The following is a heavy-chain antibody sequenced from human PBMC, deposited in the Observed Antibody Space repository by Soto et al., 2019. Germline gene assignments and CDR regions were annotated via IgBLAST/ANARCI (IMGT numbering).Heavy chain of an antibody. D-gene: IGHD2-2*01. CDR1: GFTFSSYA. V-gene: IGHV3-23*01. CDR3: AKDYIVVVPAAIGY. J-gene: IGHJ4*02. CDR2: ISGSGGST. Sequence: GGSLRLSCAASGFTFSSYAMSWVRQAPGKGLEWVSAISGSGGSTYYADSVKGRFTISRDNSKNTLYQQMNSLRAEDTAVYYCAKDYIVVVPAAIGYWGQGTLFTVSS.